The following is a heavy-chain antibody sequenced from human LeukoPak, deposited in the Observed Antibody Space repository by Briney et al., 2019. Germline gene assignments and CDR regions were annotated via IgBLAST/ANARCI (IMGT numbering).Heavy chain of an antibody. D-gene: IGHD1-26*01. CDR3: ARDPYSGTYGDAYYYYMDV. CDR2: ISAGKGNT. Sequence: GGSLRLSCGASAFTLSTYAMSWVRQAPGKGLEWVSGISAGKGNTYYADSVKGRFTISRDNARNSLYLQMNSLRAEDTAVYYCARDPYSGTYGDAYYYYMDVWGKGTTVTISS. CDR1: AFTLSTYA. V-gene: IGHV3-23*01. J-gene: IGHJ6*03.